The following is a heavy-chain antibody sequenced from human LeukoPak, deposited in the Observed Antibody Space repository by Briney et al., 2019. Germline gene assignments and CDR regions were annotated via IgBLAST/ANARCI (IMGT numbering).Heavy chain of an antibody. CDR1: GFTFDGYA. D-gene: IGHD6-25*01. J-gene: IGHJ6*02. CDR3: AKAALGGGYYNGMDV. CDR2: ISWNSGTI. V-gene: IGHV3-9*01. Sequence: PGGSLRLSCAASGFTFDGYAMHWVRQAPGKGLEWVSGISWNSGTIGHADSVKGRFTISRDNAKNSLYLQVNSLRPEDTALYYCAKAALGGGYYNGMDVWGQGTTVTVSS.